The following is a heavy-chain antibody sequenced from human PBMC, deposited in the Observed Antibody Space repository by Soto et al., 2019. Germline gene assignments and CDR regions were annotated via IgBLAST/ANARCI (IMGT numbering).Heavy chain of an antibody. CDR2: IYHNGIT. V-gene: IGHV4-59*02. D-gene: IGHD5-18*01. CDR1: GGSGSGYH. Sequence: SETLSLTCTVSGGSGSGYHWNWVRQPPGKTLEWIGHIYHNGITNYNPSLKSRITISIDTSKNQVSLKVNSVTAADTAVYYCARDHPHSYGVYYFDYWGQGTPVTVSS. CDR3: ARDHPHSYGVYYFDY. J-gene: IGHJ4*02.